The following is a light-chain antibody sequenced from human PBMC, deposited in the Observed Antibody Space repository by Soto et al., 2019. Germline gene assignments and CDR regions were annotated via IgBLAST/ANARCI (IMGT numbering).Light chain of an antibody. J-gene: IGKJ1*01. CDR1: QSVSNNY. CDR3: QQRSNWPRT. Sequence: EIVLTQSPGTLPLSPGERATLSCRASQSVSNNYLAWYQQKPGQAPRLLIYGASNRATGIPDRFSGSGSGTDFTLTISGLEPEDFAVYYCQQRSNWPRTFGQGTKVDIK. CDR2: GAS. V-gene: IGKV3D-20*02.